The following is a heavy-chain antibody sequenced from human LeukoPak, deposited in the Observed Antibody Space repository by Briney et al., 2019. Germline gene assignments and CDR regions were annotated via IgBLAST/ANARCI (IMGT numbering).Heavy chain of an antibody. Sequence: GGSLRLSCAASGFSFSTSPMSWVRQPPGKGLEWVSAMNNGPGATFYRDSVRGRFTISRDDSKSTLYLQMNSLRAEDAGTYYCAKTHYDLLDVWGQGTTVTVSS. CDR1: GFSFSTSP. CDR3: AKTHYDLLDV. V-gene: IGHV3-23*01. J-gene: IGHJ6*02. D-gene: IGHD5-12*01. CDR2: MNNGPGAT.